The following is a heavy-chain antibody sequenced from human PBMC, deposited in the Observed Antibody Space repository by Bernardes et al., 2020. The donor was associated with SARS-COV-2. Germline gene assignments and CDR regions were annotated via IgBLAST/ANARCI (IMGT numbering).Heavy chain of an antibody. CDR3: ATTPQYEYTRVFDF. D-gene: IGHD2-15*01. Sequence: GGSLRLSCAASGFTFSSYDMHWVRQAPGKGLEWVAVISYDGGEKLYADSVKGRFTISRDNSKNTLYLQMNSLRAEDTAVYYCATTPQYEYTRVFDFWGQGTLVTVSS. CDR2: ISYDGGEK. J-gene: IGHJ4*02. V-gene: IGHV3-30*03. CDR1: GFTFSSYD.